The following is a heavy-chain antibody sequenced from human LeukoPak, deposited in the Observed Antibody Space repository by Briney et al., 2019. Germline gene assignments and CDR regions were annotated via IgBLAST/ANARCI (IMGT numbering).Heavy chain of an antibody. D-gene: IGHD2-2*01. J-gene: IGHJ4*02. CDR2: IRYDGSNK. CDR3: AKDRALYCSSTSCSIDY. V-gene: IGHV3-30*02. Sequence: GGSLRLSCAASGFTFSSYGMHWVRQAPGKGLEWVAFIRYDGSNKYYADSVKGRFTISRDNSKNTLYLQMNSLRAEDTAVYYCAKDRALYCSSTSCSIDYWGQGTLVTVSS. CDR1: GFTFSSYG.